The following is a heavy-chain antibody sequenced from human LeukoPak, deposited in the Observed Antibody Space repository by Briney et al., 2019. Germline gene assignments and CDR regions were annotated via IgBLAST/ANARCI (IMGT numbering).Heavy chain of an antibody. CDR2: ISYDGSNK. V-gene: IGHV3-30*18. D-gene: IGHD6-13*01. CDR3: AKDRWQQLENYLDY. J-gene: IGHJ4*02. CDR1: GFTFSSYG. Sequence: GGSLRLACAASGFTFSSYGMHWVRQAPGKGLEWVAVISYDGSNKYYADSVKGRFTISRDNSKNTLYLQMNSLRAEDTAVYYCAKDRWQQLENYLDYWGQGTLVTVSS.